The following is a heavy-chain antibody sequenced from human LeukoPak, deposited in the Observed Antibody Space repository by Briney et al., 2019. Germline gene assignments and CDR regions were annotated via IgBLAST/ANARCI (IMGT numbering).Heavy chain of an antibody. V-gene: IGHV1-3*01. CDR2: INAGNGNT. CDR3: ARISGSYFDYYYGMDV. J-gene: IGHJ6*02. Sequence: ASVKVSCKASGYTFTSYAMHWVRQAPGQRLEWMGWINAGNGNTKYSQKFQGRVTITRDTFASTVYMELSRLRSEDTAVYYCARISGSYFDYYYGMDVWGQGTTVTVSS. CDR1: GYTFTSYA. D-gene: IGHD1-26*01.